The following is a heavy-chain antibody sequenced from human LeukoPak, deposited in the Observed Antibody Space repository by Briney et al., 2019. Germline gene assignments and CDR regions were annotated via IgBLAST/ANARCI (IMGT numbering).Heavy chain of an antibody. CDR1: GGSISSSSYY. CDR2: IYYSGST. Sequence: PSETLSLTCTVSGGSISSSSYYWGWIRQPPGKGLEWIGGIYYSGSTYYNPSLKSRVTISVDTSKNQFSLKLSSVTAADTAVYYCARDSTYYYYMDVWGKGTTVTVSS. J-gene: IGHJ6*03. V-gene: IGHV4-39*07. CDR3: ARDSTYYYYMDV.